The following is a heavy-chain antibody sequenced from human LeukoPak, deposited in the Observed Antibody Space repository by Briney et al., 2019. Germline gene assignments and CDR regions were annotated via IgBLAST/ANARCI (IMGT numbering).Heavy chain of an antibody. CDR1: GYSISSGYY. Sequence: PSETLSLTCAVSGYSISSGYYWGWIRQPPGKGLEWIGSIYHSGSTYYNPSLKSRVTISVDTSKNQFSLKLSSVTAADTPVYYCARNPGIAVPDYWGQGTLVTVSS. V-gene: IGHV4-38-2*01. D-gene: IGHD6-19*01. CDR2: IYHSGST. J-gene: IGHJ4*02. CDR3: ARNPGIAVPDY.